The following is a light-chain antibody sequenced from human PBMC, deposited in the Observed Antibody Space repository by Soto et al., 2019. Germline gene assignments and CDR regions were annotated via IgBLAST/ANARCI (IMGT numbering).Light chain of an antibody. Sequence: QSALTQPASVSGSPGQSITISCTGTSSDVGGYNYVSWYQQQSGKAPKLMIHEVSNRPSGVSNRFSDSKSGNTASLTISGLQAEDEADYYCSSYTSSRAYVFGIGTKVTV. CDR3: SSYTSSRAYV. J-gene: IGLJ1*01. CDR1: SSDVGGYNY. V-gene: IGLV2-14*01. CDR2: EVS.